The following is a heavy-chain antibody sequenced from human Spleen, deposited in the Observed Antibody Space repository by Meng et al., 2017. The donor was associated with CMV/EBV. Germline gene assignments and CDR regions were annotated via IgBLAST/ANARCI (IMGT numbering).Heavy chain of an antibody. CDR2: LSPNSGST. CDR1: GSTFTGYF. CDR3: ARHVGGWFYFDY. D-gene: IGHD6-19*01. J-gene: IGHJ4*02. Sequence: SCKASGSTFTGYFVHWVRQAPGQGLEWVGWLSPNSGSTHYAQKFQGRVTMTRDTSISTAYMELSSLRSDDTAVYYCARHVGGWFYFDYWGQGTLVTVSS. V-gene: IGHV1-2*02.